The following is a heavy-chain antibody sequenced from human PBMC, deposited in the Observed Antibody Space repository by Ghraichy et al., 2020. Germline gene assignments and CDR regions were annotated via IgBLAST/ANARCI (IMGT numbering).Heavy chain of an antibody. J-gene: IGHJ6*02. Sequence: GGSLRLSCVASGFTFSRYAMSWVRQAPAKGLEWVSTISGSSGTTYYADSVKGRFSISRDNSKNTVYLQMDNLRAEDTAIYYCAKVYQVAGYHHSYYYGMDVWGQGTTVTVS. CDR1: GFTFSRYA. V-gene: IGHV3-23*01. D-gene: IGHD6-19*01. CDR2: ISGSSGTT. CDR3: AKVYQVAGYHHSYYYGMDV.